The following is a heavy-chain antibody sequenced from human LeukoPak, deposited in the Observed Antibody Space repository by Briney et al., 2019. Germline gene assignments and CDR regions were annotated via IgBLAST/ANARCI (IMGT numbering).Heavy chain of an antibody. Sequence: GGSLRLSCAASGFTFSSYEMNWVRQAPGKGLEWVSYISSSGSTIYYADSVKGRFTISRDNAKNSLYLQMNSLRAEDTAVYYCARISVVTTFRSPKYYFDYWGQGTLVTVSS. CDR3: ARISVVTTFRSPKYYFDY. J-gene: IGHJ4*02. D-gene: IGHD2/OR15-2a*01. CDR1: GFTFSSYE. CDR2: ISSSGSTI. V-gene: IGHV3-48*03.